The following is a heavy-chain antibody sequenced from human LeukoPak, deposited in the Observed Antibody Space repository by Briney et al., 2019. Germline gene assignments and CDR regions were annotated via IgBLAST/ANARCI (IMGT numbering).Heavy chain of an antibody. CDR2: LYYSGSA. Sequence: SETLSLTCTVSGGSISSYYWSWIRQPPGKGLEWIGYLYYSGSAKYNPSLKSRVTISVDTSKNQFSLNLSSVTAADTAVYYCARVGTTFDYWGQGTLVTVSS. D-gene: IGHD7-27*01. CDR3: ARVGTTFDY. V-gene: IGHV4-59*01. J-gene: IGHJ4*02. CDR1: GGSISSYY.